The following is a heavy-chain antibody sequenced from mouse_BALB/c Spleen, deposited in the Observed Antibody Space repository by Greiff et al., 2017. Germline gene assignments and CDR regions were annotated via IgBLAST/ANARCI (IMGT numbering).Heavy chain of an antibody. Sequence: VKLMESGPELVKPGASVKISCKASGYAFSSSWMNWVKQRPGQGLEWIGRIYPGDGDTNYNGKFKGKATLTADKSSSTAYMQLSSLTSVDSAVYFCAREGELAWFAYWGQGTLVTVSA. CDR3: AREGELAWFAY. J-gene: IGHJ3*01. V-gene: IGHV1-82*01. CDR1: GYAFSSSW. CDR2: IYPGDGDT.